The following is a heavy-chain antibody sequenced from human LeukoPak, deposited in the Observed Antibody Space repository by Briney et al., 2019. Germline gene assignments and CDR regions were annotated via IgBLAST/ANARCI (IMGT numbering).Heavy chain of an antibody. CDR3: ATGDIISGGVVAATPYYYYMDV. D-gene: IGHD2-15*01. CDR1: GGTFSSYA. V-gene: IGHV1-69*05. CDR2: IIPIFGTA. J-gene: IGHJ6*03. Sequence: ASVKVSCKASGGTFSSYAISWVRQAPGQGLEWMGGIIPIFGTANYAQKFQGRVTITTDESTSTAYMELSSLRSEDTAVYYCATGDIISGGVVAATPYYYYMDVWGKGTTVTVSS.